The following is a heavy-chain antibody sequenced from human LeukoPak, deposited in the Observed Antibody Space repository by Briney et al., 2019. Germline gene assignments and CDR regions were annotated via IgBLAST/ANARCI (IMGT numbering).Heavy chain of an antibody. CDR3: ARWISGYYFHDAFDI. J-gene: IGHJ3*02. V-gene: IGHV4-4*07. Sequence: SETLSLTCTVSGGSISSYYWSWIRQPAGKGLEWIGRIYTSGGTNYNPSLKSRVTMSVDTSKNQFSLKLSSVTAAGTAVYYCARWISGYYFHDAFDIWGQGTVVTVSS. CDR1: GGSISSYY. CDR2: IYTSGGT. D-gene: IGHD3-22*01.